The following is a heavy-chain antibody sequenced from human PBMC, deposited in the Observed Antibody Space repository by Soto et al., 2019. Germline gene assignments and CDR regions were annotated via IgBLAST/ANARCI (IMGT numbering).Heavy chain of an antibody. J-gene: IGHJ3*02. CDR2: IIPILGIA. CDR3: AKGRPHYYDISANDAFYI. CDR1: GGTFSSYT. D-gene: IGHD3-22*01. V-gene: IGHV1-69*02. Sequence: QVQLVQSGAEVKKPGSSVKVSCKASGGTFSSYTISWVRQAPGQGLEWMGRIIPILGIANYAQKFQGRVTITADKSTSKAYMELSSLRSEDTAVYYCAKGRPHYYDISANDAFYIWGQGTMVTVSS.